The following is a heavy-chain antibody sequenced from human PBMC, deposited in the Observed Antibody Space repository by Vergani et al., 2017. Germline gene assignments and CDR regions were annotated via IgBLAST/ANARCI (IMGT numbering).Heavy chain of an antibody. Sequence: QVQLQQWGAGLLKPSETLSLTCAVYGGSFSDYYWSWIRQSPGKGLEWIGYIYYSGSTNYNPSLKSRVTISVDTSKNQFSLKLSSVTAADTAVYYCAREYGGFYGSGSYYPNWFDPWGQGTLVTVSS. CDR1: GGSFSDYY. CDR2: IYYSGST. CDR3: AREYGGFYGSGSYYPNWFDP. V-gene: IGHV4-34*11. J-gene: IGHJ5*02. D-gene: IGHD3-10*01.